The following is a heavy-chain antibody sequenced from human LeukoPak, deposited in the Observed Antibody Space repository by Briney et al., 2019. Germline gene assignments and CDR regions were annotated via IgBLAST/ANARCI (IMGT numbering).Heavy chain of an antibody. CDR1: GFTFSSYA. D-gene: IGHD2-15*01. CDR2: ISGSGGST. CDR3: AKPQGYCSGGSCYGYWYFDL. Sequence: PGGSLRLSCAASGFTFSSYAMSWVRQAPGKGLGWVSAISGSGGSTYYADSVKGRFTISRDNSKNTLYLQMNSLRAEDTAVYYCAKPQGYCSGGSCYGYWYFDLWGRGTLVTVSS. J-gene: IGHJ2*01. V-gene: IGHV3-23*01.